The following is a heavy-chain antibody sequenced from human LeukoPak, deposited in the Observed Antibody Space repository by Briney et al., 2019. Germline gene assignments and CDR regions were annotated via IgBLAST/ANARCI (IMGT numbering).Heavy chain of an antibody. CDR2: ISAYNGNT. V-gene: IGHV1-18*01. CDR3: ARDGGTYYYDSSGDAFDI. D-gene: IGHD3-22*01. CDR1: GYTFTSHG. J-gene: IGHJ3*02. Sequence: ASVKVSCKASGYTFTSHGISWVRQAPGQGLEWMGWISAYNGNTNYAQKLQGRVTMTTDTSTSTAYMELRSLRSDDTAVYYCARDGGTYYYDSSGDAFDIWGQGTMVTVSS.